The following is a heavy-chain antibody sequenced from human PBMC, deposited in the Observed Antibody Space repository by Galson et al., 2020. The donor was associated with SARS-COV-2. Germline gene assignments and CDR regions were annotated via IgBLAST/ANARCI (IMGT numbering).Heavy chain of an antibody. CDR3: ARRGGPVTTQHFDL. CDR1: GGSISTTSYF. Sequence: SETLSLTCTVSGGSISTTSYFWGWIRQPPGKGLEWIGTIYYSGTTYYNPSLRSRVTLSVDTSTHQFSLQLNSVTAADTAVYYCARRGGPVTTQHFDLWGRGTLVTVSS. D-gene: IGHD1-1*01. CDR2: IYYSGTT. J-gene: IGHJ2*01. V-gene: IGHV4-39*01.